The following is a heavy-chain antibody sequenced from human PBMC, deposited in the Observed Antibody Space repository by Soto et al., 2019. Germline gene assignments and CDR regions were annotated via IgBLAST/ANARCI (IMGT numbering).Heavy chain of an antibody. CDR1: GGSFSSYA. D-gene: IGHD6-13*01. Sequence: QVQLVQSGAEVKKPGSSVKVSCKASGGSFSSYAISWVRQAPGQGLEWMGGIIPIVGTGNYALNFQVRVTITADESTSTAYMELSSLRSEDTARYYCARDLRAAGRPGMDVWGQGTTVTVS. V-gene: IGHV1-69*01. J-gene: IGHJ6*02. CDR3: ARDLRAAGRPGMDV. CDR2: IIPIVGTG.